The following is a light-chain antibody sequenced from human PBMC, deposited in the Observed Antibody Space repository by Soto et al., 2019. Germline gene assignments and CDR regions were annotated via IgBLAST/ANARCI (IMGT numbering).Light chain of an antibody. V-gene: IGKV3-11*01. CDR1: QSVSSY. Sequence: EIVLTQSPATLSLSPGERATLSCRASQSVSSYLAWYQQKPGQAPRLLIYDASNRATGIPARFSGSGSGTXFTLTISSLEXEDXAXXXXXXXSNWPLAYTFGQGTKLEIK. CDR3: XXXSNWPLAYT. CDR2: DAS. J-gene: IGKJ2*01.